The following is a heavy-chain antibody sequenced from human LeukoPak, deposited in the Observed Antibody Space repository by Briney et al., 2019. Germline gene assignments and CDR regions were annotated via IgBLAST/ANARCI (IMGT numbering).Heavy chain of an antibody. V-gene: IGHV3-7*03. CDR3: ARDFVAAAINWFDP. J-gene: IGHJ5*02. CDR2: IQQDGIKK. CDR1: GFTFSTYW. Sequence: GGSLRLSCAASGFTFSTYWMSWVRQAPGKGLEWVANIQQDGIKKYYVDSVEGRFTISRENAKNSLFLQMSSLRADDTAVYYCARDFVAAAINWFDPWGQGTLVTVSS. D-gene: IGHD6-13*01.